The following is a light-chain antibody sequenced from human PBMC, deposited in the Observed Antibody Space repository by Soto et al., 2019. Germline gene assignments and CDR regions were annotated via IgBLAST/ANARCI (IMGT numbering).Light chain of an antibody. CDR2: DVF. V-gene: IGKV3-11*01. J-gene: IGKJ5*01. CDR3: QHRSIWPVS. Sequence: ELVLTQSPGTLSLSPGESAALSCRASQPVSSNFLAWYQQKSGQAPRVLIYDVFNRATGIPARFSGSGSGTDFTLTINSLEPEDFAVYYCQHRSIWPVSFGQGTRLEIK. CDR1: QPVSSN.